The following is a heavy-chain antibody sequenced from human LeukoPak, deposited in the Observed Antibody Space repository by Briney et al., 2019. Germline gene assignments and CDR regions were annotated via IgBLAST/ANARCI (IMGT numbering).Heavy chain of an antibody. CDR1: GFTFSSYW. CDR3: ARAGYFDWLLDY. Sequence: GSLRLSRAASGFTFSSYWMHWVRRAPGKGLVWVSRINSDGSSTSYADSVKGRFTISRDNAKNTLYLQMNSLRAEDTAVYYCARAGYFDWLLDYWGQGTLVTVSS. D-gene: IGHD3-9*01. V-gene: IGHV3-74*01. CDR2: INSDGSST. J-gene: IGHJ4*02.